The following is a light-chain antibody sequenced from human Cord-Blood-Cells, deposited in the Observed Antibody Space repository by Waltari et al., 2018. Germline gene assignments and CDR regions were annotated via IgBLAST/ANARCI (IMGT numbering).Light chain of an antibody. V-gene: IGKV1-39*01. CDR1: QSISSY. Sequence: DIQMTQSPSSLSASVGDRVTITCLSNQSISSYLNWYQQKPGKAPKLLSYAATSLQSGVPSRFSGSGSGTDFTLTISSLQPEDFATYYCQQSYSTPPWTFGQGTKVEIK. CDR2: AAT. CDR3: QQSYSTPPWT. J-gene: IGKJ1*01.